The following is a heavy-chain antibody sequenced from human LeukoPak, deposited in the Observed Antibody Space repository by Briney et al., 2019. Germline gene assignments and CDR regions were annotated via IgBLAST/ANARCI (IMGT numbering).Heavy chain of an antibody. CDR2: INPNSGGT. D-gene: IGHD5-24*01. Sequence: EASVKVSCKASGYTFTGYYMHWVRQAPGQGLEWMGWINPNSGGTNYAQKFQGWVTVTRDTSISTAYMELSRLRSDDTAVYYCAREMAMGPSNFDYWGQGTLVTVSS. CDR1: GYTFTGYY. V-gene: IGHV1-2*04. CDR3: AREMAMGPSNFDY. J-gene: IGHJ4*02.